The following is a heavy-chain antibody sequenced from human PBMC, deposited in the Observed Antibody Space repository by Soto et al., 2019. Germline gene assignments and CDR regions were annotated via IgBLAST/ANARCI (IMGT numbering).Heavy chain of an antibody. CDR3: ARSRRLSYGQRYYYYYAMDA. CDR1: GGSFSGYY. J-gene: IGHJ6*02. V-gene: IGHV4-34*01. D-gene: IGHD5-18*01. CDR2: INHSGST. Sequence: PSETLSLTCAVYGGSFSGYYWSWIRQPPGKGLEWIGEINHSGSTNYNPSLKSRVTISVDTSKNQLSLKLSSVTAADTAVYYCARSRRLSYGQRYYYYYAMDASRQATTV.